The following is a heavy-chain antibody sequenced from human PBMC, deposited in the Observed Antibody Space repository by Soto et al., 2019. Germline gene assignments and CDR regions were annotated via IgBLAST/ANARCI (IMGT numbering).Heavy chain of an antibody. Sequence: QVQLQESGPGLVKPSETLSLTCTVSGGSINSYYWSWIRQPPGKGLGWIGYIYYSGSTNYNPYLKIRVTLAVDPSKIQFSLKLSSVTAADTAVYYCARRYGTLFDYWGQGTLVTVSS. CDR2: IYYSGST. CDR3: ARRYGTLFDY. CDR1: GGSINSYY. J-gene: IGHJ4*02. D-gene: IGHD4-17*01. V-gene: IGHV4-59*08.